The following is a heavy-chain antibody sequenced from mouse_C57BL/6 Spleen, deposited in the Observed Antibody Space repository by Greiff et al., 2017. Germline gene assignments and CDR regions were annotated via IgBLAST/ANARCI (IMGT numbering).Heavy chain of an antibody. V-gene: IGHV1-7*01. Sequence: QVQLQQSGAELAKPGASVKLSCKASGYTFTSYWMHWVKQRPGQGLEWIGNINPSDGYTKYNQKFKDKATLTADKSSSTAYMQLSSMTDEDSAVYYCARFSSVSAFDYWGQGTPVTVSS. CDR2: INPSDGYT. J-gene: IGHJ2*01. CDR1: GYTFTSYW. D-gene: IGHD3-2*02. CDR3: ARFSSVSAFDY.